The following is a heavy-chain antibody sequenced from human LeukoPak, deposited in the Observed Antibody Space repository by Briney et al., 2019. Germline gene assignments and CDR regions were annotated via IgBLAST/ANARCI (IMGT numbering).Heavy chain of an antibody. Sequence: PETLSLTCTVSGGSISSYYWSWIRQPAGKGLEWIGRIYASGSTNYNPSLKSRVTMSVDTSKNQFSLKLSSVTAADTAVYYCARDQTSGAIYYFWSGYFDWFDPWGQGTLVTVSS. V-gene: IGHV4-4*07. CDR2: IYASGST. CDR1: GGSISSYY. CDR3: ARDQTSGAIYYFWSGYFDWFDP. D-gene: IGHD3-3*01. J-gene: IGHJ5*02.